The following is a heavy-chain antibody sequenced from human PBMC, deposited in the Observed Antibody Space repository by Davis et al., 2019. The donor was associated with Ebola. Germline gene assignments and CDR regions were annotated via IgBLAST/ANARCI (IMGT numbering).Heavy chain of an antibody. CDR2: INHSGST. D-gene: IGHD5-18*01. J-gene: IGHJ5*02. CDR1: GGSFSGYY. CDR3: ARGRRGYSYGFRFWFDP. V-gene: IGHV4-34*01. Sequence: MPSETLSLTCAVYGGSFSGYYWSWIRQPPGKGLEWLGEINHSGSTNYNPSLKSRVTISVDTSKNQFSLKLSSVTAADTAVYYCARGRRGYSYGFRFWFDPWGQGTLVTVSS.